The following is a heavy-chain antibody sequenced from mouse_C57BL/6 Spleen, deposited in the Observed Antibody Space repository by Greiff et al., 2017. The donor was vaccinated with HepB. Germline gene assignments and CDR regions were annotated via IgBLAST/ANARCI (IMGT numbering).Heavy chain of an antibody. CDR2: IDPSDSYT. J-gene: IGHJ3*01. D-gene: IGHD2-1*01. Sequence: VQLQQPGAELVMPGASVKLSCKASGYTFTSYWMHWVKQRPGQGLEWIGEIDPSDSYTNYNQKFKGKSTLTVDKSSSTAYMQLSSLTSEDSAVYYCARKRGNPSWFAYWGQGTLVTVSA. CDR1: GYTFTSYW. V-gene: IGHV1-69*01. CDR3: ARKRGNPSWFAY.